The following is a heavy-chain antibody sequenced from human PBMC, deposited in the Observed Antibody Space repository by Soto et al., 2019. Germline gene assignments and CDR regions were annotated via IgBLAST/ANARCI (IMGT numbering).Heavy chain of an antibody. V-gene: IGHV2-5*01. CDR1: GFSLSTSGVG. CDR2: IYWNDEM. CDR3: AHSDYTVYAYFFDY. Sequence: SGPTLVNPTQTLTLTCTFSGFSLSTSGVGVGWIRQPPGKALEWLTLIYWNDEMRYSPSLRTRLTITKDTSKNQVVLTMTNMDPVDTATYFCAHSDYTVYAYFFDYWGQGTLVTVSS. D-gene: IGHD4-4*01. J-gene: IGHJ4*02.